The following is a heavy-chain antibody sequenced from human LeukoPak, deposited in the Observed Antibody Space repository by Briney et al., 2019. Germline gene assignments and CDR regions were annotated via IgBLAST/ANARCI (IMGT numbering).Heavy chain of an antibody. V-gene: IGHV1-58*02. Sequence: SVRVSCKASGFTFTSSAMQWVRQARGQRLEWIGWIVVGSGNTNYAQKFQERVTITRDMSTSTVYMELSSLRSEDTAVYYCAASYYYDSSGTVSWFDPWGQGTLVTVSS. CDR3: AASYYYDSSGTVSWFDP. J-gene: IGHJ5*02. D-gene: IGHD3-22*01. CDR1: GFTFTSSA. CDR2: IVVGSGNT.